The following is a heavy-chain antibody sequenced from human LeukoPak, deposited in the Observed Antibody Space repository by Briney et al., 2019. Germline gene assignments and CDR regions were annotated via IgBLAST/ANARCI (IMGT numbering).Heavy chain of an antibody. D-gene: IGHD5-12*01. CDR1: GGTFSSYA. V-gene: IGHV1-69*04. CDR3: ASAAGLRNDY. CDR2: IIPIFGIA. J-gene: IGHJ4*02. Sequence: EASVKVSCKASGGTFSSYAISWVRQAPGQGLEWMGRIIPIFGIANYAQKFQGRVTITADKSTSTAYMELSSLRSEDTAVYYRASAAGLRNDYWGQGTLVTVSS.